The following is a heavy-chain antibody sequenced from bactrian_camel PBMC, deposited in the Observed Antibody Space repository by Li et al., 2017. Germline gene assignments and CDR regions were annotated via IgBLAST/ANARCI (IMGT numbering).Heavy chain of an antibody. D-gene: IGHD2*01. CDR3: ATSGLVKWTSYSGGHFDY. Sequence: HVQLVESGGGSVQSGGSLRLACAGYRYSRYCMAWFRQAPGKEREWVSAIEKRGGTTYYSDSVKGRVTISRDNAKNTVYLQMNSLKSEDTALYYCATSGLVKWTSYSGGHFDYWGQGTQVTVS. J-gene: IGHJ4*01. CDR2: IEKRGGTT. CDR1: GYRYSRYC. V-gene: IGHV3S1*01.